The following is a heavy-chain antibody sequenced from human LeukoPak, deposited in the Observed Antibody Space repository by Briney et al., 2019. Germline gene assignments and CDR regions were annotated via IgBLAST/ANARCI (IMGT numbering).Heavy chain of an antibody. Sequence: ASVKVSCKASGYTFTSYYMHWVRQAPGQGLEWMGLINPTGGSTGYAQKFQGRVTMTRDMSTSTDYMELSSLRSEDTAIYYCARLLLSGWPANFDYWGQGTLVTVSS. CDR2: INPTGGST. V-gene: IGHV1-46*01. CDR3: ARLLLSGWPANFDY. CDR1: GYTFTSYY. D-gene: IGHD6-19*01. J-gene: IGHJ4*02.